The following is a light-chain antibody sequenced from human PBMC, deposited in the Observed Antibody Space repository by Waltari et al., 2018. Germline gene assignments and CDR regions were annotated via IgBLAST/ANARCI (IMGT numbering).Light chain of an antibody. CDR2: GAS. V-gene: IGKV3-15*01. CDR1: QSINSN. Sequence: EIVMTQSPATLSVSPGEGATLSCRASQSINSNLAWYQQKPGQAPRLHLYGASTRATGVPARFSGIGSGTEFTLTISSLQSEDFAIYYCQQYNNWVTFGHGTRLEIK. J-gene: IGKJ5*01. CDR3: QQYNNWVT.